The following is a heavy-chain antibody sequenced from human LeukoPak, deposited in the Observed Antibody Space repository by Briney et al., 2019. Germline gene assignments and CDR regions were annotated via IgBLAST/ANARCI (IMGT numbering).Heavy chain of an antibody. CDR1: GASISSYY. J-gene: IGHJ2*01. CDR3: ARRDSSSYRFFDL. Sequence: PSETLSLTCTVSGASISSYYWSWIRQPPGKGLESIGYVSYSGSTNYNPSLKSRVTISVDTSKSQFSLKLNSVTAADTAGYFCARRDSSSYRFFDLWGRGTLVTVSS. D-gene: IGHD3-22*01. CDR2: VSYSGST. V-gene: IGHV4-59*08.